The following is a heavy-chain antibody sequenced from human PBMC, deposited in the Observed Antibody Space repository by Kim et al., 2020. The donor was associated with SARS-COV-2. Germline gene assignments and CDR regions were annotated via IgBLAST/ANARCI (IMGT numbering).Heavy chain of an antibody. Sequence: TIYNPSLRGRVTISLDTSLNQFSLKVTSVTAADTAVYFWSRGPLWNFGLDVWGQGTTITVSS. V-gene: IGHV4-34*01. J-gene: IGHJ6*02. CDR3: SRGPLWNFGLDV. D-gene: IGHD3-3*01. CDR2: T.